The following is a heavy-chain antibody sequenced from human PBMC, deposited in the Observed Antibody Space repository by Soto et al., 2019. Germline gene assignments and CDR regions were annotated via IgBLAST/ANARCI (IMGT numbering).Heavy chain of an antibody. CDR1: GYTLTELS. J-gene: IGHJ3*02. Sequence: ASVKVSCKVSGYTLTELSMHWVRQAPGQGLEWMGWINPNSGGTNYAQKFQGWVTMTRDTSISTAYMELSRPRSDDTAVYYCARTASYSSSWTPWAFDIWGQGTMVTVSS. V-gene: IGHV1-2*04. CDR2: INPNSGGT. D-gene: IGHD6-13*01. CDR3: ARTASYSSSWTPWAFDI.